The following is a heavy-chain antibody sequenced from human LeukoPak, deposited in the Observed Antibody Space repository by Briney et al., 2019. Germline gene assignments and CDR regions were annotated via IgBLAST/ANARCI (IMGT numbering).Heavy chain of an antibody. Sequence: ASVKVSCKASGYTFTSYGISWVRQAPGQGLEWMGWISAYNGNTNYAQKLQGRVTMTTDTSTSTAYMELRSLRPDDTAVYYCAREGSGSYYVYYYYGMDVWGQGTTVTVSS. CDR3: AREGSGSYYVYYYYGMDV. V-gene: IGHV1-18*01. CDR1: GYTFTSYG. D-gene: IGHD3-10*01. CDR2: ISAYNGNT. J-gene: IGHJ6*02.